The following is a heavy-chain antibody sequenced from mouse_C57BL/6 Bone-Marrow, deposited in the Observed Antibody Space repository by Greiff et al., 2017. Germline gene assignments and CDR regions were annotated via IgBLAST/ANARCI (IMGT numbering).Heavy chain of an antibody. Sequence: VKLMESGAGLARPGASVKLSCTASGYTFTSYGISWVKQRTGQGLEWIGEIYPRSGNTYYNEKFKGKATLTADKSSSTAYMELRSLTSEDSAVYFCARLDDGYYYFDYWGQGTTLTVSA. CDR1: GYTFTSYG. D-gene: IGHD2-3*01. CDR3: ARLDDGYYYFDY. J-gene: IGHJ2*01. CDR2: IYPRSGNT. V-gene: IGHV1-81*01.